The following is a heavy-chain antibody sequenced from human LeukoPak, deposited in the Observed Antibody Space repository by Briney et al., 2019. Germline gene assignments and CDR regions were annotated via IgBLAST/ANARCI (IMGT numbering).Heavy chain of an antibody. J-gene: IGHJ4*02. CDR2: ISYDGSNE. CDR3: AGYGGNYFDY. Sequence: GGSLRLSCAASGFTFSSYAMHWVRQAPGKGLEWVAVISYDGSNEYYADSVKGRFTISRDNSKNTLYLQMNSLRAEDTAVYYRAGYGGNYFDYWGQGTLVTVSS. D-gene: IGHD4-23*01. V-gene: IGHV3-30-3*01. CDR1: GFTFSSYA.